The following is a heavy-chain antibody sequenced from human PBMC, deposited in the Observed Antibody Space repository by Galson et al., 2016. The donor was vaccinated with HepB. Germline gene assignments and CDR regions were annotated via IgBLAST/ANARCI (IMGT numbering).Heavy chain of an antibody. CDR3: AKRSARGGTPGH. V-gene: IGHV3-23*01. Sequence: SLRLSCAASGFNFRGSAMNWVRQASGKGLEWDSGISRSGANSYYADSVRGRFTISRDSSKNTLYLQMNGLRAEDTAVYYCAKRSARGGTPGHWGQGTLVTVSS. CDR1: GFNFRGSA. CDR2: ISRSGANS. J-gene: IGHJ4*02. D-gene: IGHD2-15*01.